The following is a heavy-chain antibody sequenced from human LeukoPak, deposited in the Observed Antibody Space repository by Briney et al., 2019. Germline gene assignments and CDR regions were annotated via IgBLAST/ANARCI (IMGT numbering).Heavy chain of an antibody. CDR1: GFTFSNYA. CDR3: AKSPVGSTFGQNPYYFFKY. Sequence: GGSLRLSCAASGFTFSNYAMSWVRQAPGKGLQWVSTISGNGDYTYYADSVEGRFTISRDTSKNTLHLQMSSLGAEDTDVYYCAKSPVGSTFGQNPYYFFKYWGQGTLVTVSS. CDR2: ISGNGDYT. J-gene: IGHJ4*02. D-gene: IGHD2/OR15-2a*01. V-gene: IGHV3-23*01.